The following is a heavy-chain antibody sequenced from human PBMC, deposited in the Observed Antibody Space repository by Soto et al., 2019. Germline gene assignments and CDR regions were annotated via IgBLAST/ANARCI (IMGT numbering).Heavy chain of an antibody. CDR3: ARYCSPTSCTIRYGMDV. CDR2: VSGSGGTT. V-gene: IGHV3-23*01. D-gene: IGHD2-2*01. J-gene: IGHJ6*02. Sequence: EVQLLESGGGLVQPGGSLRLSCVASGFTFSTYAMSWVRQAPREGLEWVSVVSGSGGTTYSADSVKGRFTISRDNSKNTLYLQMNCLRAEDSATYYCARYCSPTSCTIRYGMDVWGQGTTVTVSS. CDR1: GFTFSTYA.